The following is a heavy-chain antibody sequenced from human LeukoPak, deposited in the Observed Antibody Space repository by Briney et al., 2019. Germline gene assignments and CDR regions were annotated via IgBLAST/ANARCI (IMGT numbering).Heavy chain of an antibody. CDR3: ARDTSIAARPGFDPYYYYYMDV. Sequence: GGSLRLSCAASGFTFSSYSMNWVRQAPGKGLEWVSYISSSSSTIYYADSVKGRFTISRDNAKNSLYLQMNSLRAEDTAVYYCARDTSIAARPGFDPYYYYYMDVWGKGTTVTVSS. CDR1: GFTFSSYS. J-gene: IGHJ6*03. V-gene: IGHV3-48*01. CDR2: ISSSSSTI. D-gene: IGHD6-6*01.